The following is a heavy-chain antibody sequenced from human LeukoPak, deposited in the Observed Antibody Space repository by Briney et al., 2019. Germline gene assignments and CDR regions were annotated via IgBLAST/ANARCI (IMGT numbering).Heavy chain of an antibody. J-gene: IGHJ4*02. CDR2: INPSGGST. D-gene: IGHD3-22*01. CDR3: ARGLSAATYYYDSSCDY. CDR1: GYTFTSYY. Sequence: ASVKVSCKASGYTFTSYYMHWVRQAPGQGLEWMGIINPSGGSTSYAQKFQGRVTMTRDTSTSTVYMELSSLRSEDTAVYYCARGLSAATYYYDSSCDYWGQGTLVTVSS. V-gene: IGHV1-46*01.